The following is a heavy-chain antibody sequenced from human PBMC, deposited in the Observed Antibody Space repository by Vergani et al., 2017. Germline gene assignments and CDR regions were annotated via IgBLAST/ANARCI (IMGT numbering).Heavy chain of an antibody. J-gene: IGHJ3*02. CDR3: ARDHRDYNNYPGTFDI. D-gene: IGHD5-24*01. Sequence: QVQLVESEGGVVQPGRSLTLSCVASGFTFSSHGMHWVRQAPGKGLEWVAVICYDGSNKYYGDSVKGRFTISRDNSKNTLYLQMDSLRAEDTAVYYCARDHRDYNNYPGTFDIWGQGSMVTVSS. CDR1: GFTFSSHG. CDR2: ICYDGSNK. V-gene: IGHV3-33*01.